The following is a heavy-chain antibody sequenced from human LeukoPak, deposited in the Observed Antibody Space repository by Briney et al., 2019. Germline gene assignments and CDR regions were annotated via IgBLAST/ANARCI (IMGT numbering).Heavy chain of an antibody. J-gene: IGHJ4*02. D-gene: IGHD3-10*01. CDR1: GYTFTSYW. CDR3: ARPRTLVRGVIGYYFDY. CDR2: IYPGDSDT. Sequence: GESLKISCQGSGYTFTSYWIGWVRQLPGKGLEWMGIIYPGDSDTRYSPSFQGQVTISADRSINTAYLHWSSLQASDTAIYYCARPRTLVRGVIGYYFDYWGQGTLVTVSS. V-gene: IGHV5-51*01.